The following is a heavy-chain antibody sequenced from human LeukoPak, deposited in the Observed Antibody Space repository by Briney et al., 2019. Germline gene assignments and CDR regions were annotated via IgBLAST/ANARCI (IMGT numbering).Heavy chain of an antibody. Sequence: NPGGSLRLSCAASGFNFNTYWVIWVRQAPGKGLEWVSYISSSSSYTNYADSVKGRFTISKDNAKNSLYLQMNSLRAEDTAVYYCAKALGLSRNGMDVWGQGTTVTVSS. CDR2: ISSSSSYT. CDR1: GFNFNTYW. CDR3: AKALGLSRNGMDV. V-gene: IGHV3-11*05. J-gene: IGHJ6*02.